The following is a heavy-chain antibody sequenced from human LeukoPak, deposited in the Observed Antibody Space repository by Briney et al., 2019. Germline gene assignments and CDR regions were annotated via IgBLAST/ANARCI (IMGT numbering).Heavy chain of an antibody. J-gene: IGHJ4*02. V-gene: IGHV1-2*02. CDR2: INPNSGGT. CDR1: GYTFTGYY. Sequence: ASVKVSCKASGYTFTGYYMHWVRQAPGQGLEWMGWINPNSGGTNYAQKFQGRVTMTRDTSISTAYMELSRLRSDDTAVYYCARFGLVSWLRPFDYWGQGTLVTVSS. CDR3: ARFGLVSWLRPFDY. D-gene: IGHD5-12*01.